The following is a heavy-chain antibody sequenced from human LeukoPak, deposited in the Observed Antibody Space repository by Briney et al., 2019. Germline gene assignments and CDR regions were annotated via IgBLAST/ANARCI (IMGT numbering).Heavy chain of an antibody. CDR2: IYSTGST. J-gene: IGHJ4*02. CDR1: GSSISNHY. CDR3: ARHEGLARPFDY. D-gene: IGHD6-19*01. V-gene: IGHV4-59*08. Sequence: SETLSLTCSVSGSSISNHYWSWIRQSPGKGLEWIGYIYSTGSTDYNPSLKSRVTISVETSKNQFSLRLSSVTAADTAVYFCARHEGLARPFDYWGQGTLVPVSS.